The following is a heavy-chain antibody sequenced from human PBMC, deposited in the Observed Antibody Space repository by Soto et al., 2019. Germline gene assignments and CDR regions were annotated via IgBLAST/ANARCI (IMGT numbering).Heavy chain of an antibody. CDR3: AEGANFDY. CDR1: GYTFTSDH. Sequence: GASVKGSCKASGYTFTSDHRHWVRQAPGQGLEWMGIINPSGGSTSYAQKFQGRVTMTRDTSTSTVYMELSSLRSEDTAVYYCAEGANFDYWGQGTLVTVSS. CDR2: INPSGGST. V-gene: IGHV1-46*01. J-gene: IGHJ4*02.